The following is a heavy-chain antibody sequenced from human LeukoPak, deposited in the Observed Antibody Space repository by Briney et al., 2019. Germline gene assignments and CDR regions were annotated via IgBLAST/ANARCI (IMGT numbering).Heavy chain of an antibody. Sequence: GGSLRLSCAASEFTFSDCAMNWVRQAPGKGLEWISTINYSGDTTYYADSVKGRFTISRDNAKNTLYLQVNSLRAEDTAVYYCARGYDSSGYYDFDYWGQGTLVTVSS. D-gene: IGHD3-22*01. V-gene: IGHV3-23*01. J-gene: IGHJ4*02. CDR3: ARGYDSSGYYDFDY. CDR2: INYSGDTT. CDR1: EFTFSDCA.